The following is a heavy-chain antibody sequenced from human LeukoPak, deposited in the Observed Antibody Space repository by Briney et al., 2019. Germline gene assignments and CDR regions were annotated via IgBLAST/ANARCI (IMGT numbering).Heavy chain of an antibody. CDR2: IYHSGRT. D-gene: IGHD3-10*01. CDR1: GGSISSGGYY. V-gene: IGHV4-30-4*08. CDR3: ATYGSESFAFDY. Sequence: PSQTLSLTCTVSGGSISSGGYYWSWIRQHPGKGLEWIGYIYHSGRTYYNPSLKSRVTLSLDTSKNQFSLRLSSVTAADTAVYYCATYGSESFAFDYWGQGTLVTVSS. J-gene: IGHJ4*02.